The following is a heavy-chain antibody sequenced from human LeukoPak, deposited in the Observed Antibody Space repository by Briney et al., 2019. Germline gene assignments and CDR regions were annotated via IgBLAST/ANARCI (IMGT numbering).Heavy chain of an antibody. J-gene: IGHJ4*02. V-gene: IGHV3-23*01. CDR3: ARGRYYFDY. Sequence: GGSLRLSCAASGLTFSSYAMNWVRQASGKGLEWVSGITDSGRKTYYADSVKGRFSISRDNSRNTLYLQMNSLRAEDTAVYYCARGRYYFDYWGQGTLVTVSS. CDR2: ITDSGRKT. CDR1: GLTFSSYA.